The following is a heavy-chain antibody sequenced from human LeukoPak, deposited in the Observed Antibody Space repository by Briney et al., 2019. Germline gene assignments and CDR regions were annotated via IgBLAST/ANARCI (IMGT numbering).Heavy chain of an antibody. D-gene: IGHD2-21*02. CDR1: GFTFSSYW. J-gene: IGHJ3*02. CDR2: INQNGSKK. V-gene: IGHV3-7*03. Sequence: PGGSLRLSCAASGFTFSSYWMSWVRHAPGKGLEWVSDINQNGSKKLYVDSVKGRFNISRDNAKNSLYLQMNSLIAEDTAVYYGARGYCDIWGQGTMVTVSS. CDR3: ARGYCDI.